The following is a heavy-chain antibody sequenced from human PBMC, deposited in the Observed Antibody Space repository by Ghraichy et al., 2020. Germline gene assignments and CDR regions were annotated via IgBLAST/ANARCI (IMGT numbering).Heavy chain of an antibody. J-gene: IGHJ4*02. CDR1: GFSVSTKY. Sequence: GGSLRLSCAASGFSVSTKYMIWVRQAPGKGLECVSVIYSGGSTYYTDSVKGRFTISRDNSKNTVYLQMNSLAAEDTAVYYCRAAAGGFDYWGPGTLVTVSS. D-gene: IGHD6-13*01. CDR3: RAAAGGFDY. V-gene: IGHV3-53*01. CDR2: IYSGGST.